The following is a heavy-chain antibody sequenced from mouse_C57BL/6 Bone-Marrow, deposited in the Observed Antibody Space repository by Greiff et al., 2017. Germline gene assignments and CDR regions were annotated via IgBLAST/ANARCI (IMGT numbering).Heavy chain of an antibody. CDR2: INPNNGGT. D-gene: IGHD1-1*01. J-gene: IGHJ1*03. Sequence: VKQSHGKSLEWIGDINPNNGGTSYNQKFKGKATLTVDKSSSTAYMELRSLTSEDSAVYYCARGDITTAFDVWGTGTTVTVSS. CDR3: ARGDITTAFDV. V-gene: IGHV1-26*01.